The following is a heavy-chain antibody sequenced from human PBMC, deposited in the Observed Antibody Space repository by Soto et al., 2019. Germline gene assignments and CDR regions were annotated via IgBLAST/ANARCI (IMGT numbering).Heavy chain of an antibody. Sequence: GGSLRLSCAASGFTFSSFEMNWVRQAPGKGPEWVSYIPSSGGTIYYADSVKGRFTTSRDNAKNSLFLQMNSLRADDTAIYYCARDGTGDFWSGYFTSFDYWGQGTLVTVSS. CDR2: IPSSGGTI. D-gene: IGHD3-3*01. CDR3: ARDGTGDFWSGYFTSFDY. CDR1: GFTFSSFE. J-gene: IGHJ4*02. V-gene: IGHV3-48*03.